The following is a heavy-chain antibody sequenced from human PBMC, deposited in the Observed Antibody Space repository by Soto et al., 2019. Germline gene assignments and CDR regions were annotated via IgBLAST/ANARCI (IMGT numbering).Heavy chain of an antibody. V-gene: IGHV3-33*01. J-gene: IGHJ4*02. CDR3: ARDILDYGGNGPDY. D-gene: IGHD4-17*01. CDR1: GFTFSSYG. CDR2: IWYDGSNK. Sequence: GGSLRLSCAASGFTFSSYGMHWVRQAPGKGLEWVAVIWYDGSNKYYADSVKGRFTISRDNSKNTLYLQMNSLRAEDTAVYYCARDILDYGGNGPDYWGQGTLVTV.